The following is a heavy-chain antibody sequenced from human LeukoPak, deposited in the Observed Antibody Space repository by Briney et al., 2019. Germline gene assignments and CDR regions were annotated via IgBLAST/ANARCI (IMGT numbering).Heavy chain of an antibody. D-gene: IGHD3-10*01. CDR1: GYSFTDFF. CDR2: MNPNSGNT. Sequence: ASVKVSCKASGYSFTDFFIHWVRQATGQGLEWMGWMNPNSGNTGYAQKFQGRVTMTRNTSISTVYMELNSLRSEDTAVYYCARVAGTMVRGVIGYWGQGTLVTVSS. V-gene: IGHV1-8*02. J-gene: IGHJ4*02. CDR3: ARVAGTMVRGVIGY.